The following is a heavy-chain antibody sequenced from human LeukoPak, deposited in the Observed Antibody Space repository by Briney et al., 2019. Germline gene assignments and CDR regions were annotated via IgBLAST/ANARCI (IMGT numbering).Heavy chain of an antibody. D-gene: IGHD3-3*01. J-gene: IGHJ4*02. CDR1: GGSISSSSYY. V-gene: IGHV4-39*01. Sequence: PSETLSLTCTVSGGSISSSSYYWGWIRQPPGKGLEWFGSIYYSGSTCYNPSLKSRVTISVDTSKNQFSLKLSSVTAADTAVYYCVRGAYYDFWSGYYSFDYWGQGTLVTVSS. CDR3: VRGAYYDFWSGYYSFDY. CDR2: IYYSGST.